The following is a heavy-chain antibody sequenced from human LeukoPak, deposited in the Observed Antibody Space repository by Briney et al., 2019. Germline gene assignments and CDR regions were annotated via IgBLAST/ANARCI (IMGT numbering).Heavy chain of an antibody. Sequence: PSETLSLTCAVYGGSFSGYYWSWIRQPPGKGLEWIGEINHSGSTNYNPSLKSRVTISVDTSKNQFSLKLSSVTAAGTAVYYCARGGYYYDSSGYYPSFYYYYYMDVWGKGTTVTVSS. CDR2: INHSGST. CDR1: GGSFSGYY. J-gene: IGHJ6*03. CDR3: ARGGYYYDSSGYYPSFYYYYYMDV. V-gene: IGHV4-34*01. D-gene: IGHD3-22*01.